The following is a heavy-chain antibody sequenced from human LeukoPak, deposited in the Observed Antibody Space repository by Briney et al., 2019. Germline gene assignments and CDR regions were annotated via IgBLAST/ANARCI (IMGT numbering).Heavy chain of an antibody. CDR1: NGSMSSGSYY. Sequence: SESLFLTCTVSNGSMSSGSYYRGWIRHSPGKGLEWIGSIYYSGSAYYNPSLKSRVTISVETSKTQFSLKLNSVTAADTAVYYCARHDFSGSYSSFDPWGQGTLVTVSS. CDR2: IYYSGSA. CDR3: ARHDFSGSYSSFDP. D-gene: IGHD1-26*01. J-gene: IGHJ5*02. V-gene: IGHV4-39*01.